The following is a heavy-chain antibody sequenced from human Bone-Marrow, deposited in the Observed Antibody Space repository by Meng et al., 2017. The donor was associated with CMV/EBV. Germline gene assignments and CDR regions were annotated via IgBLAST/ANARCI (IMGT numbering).Heavy chain of an antibody. CDR3: ARETPRLVGYCSSTSCSPRDFDYYYYGMDV. CDR1: GGTFSSYA. J-gene: IGHJ6*02. CDR2: IIPIFGTA. Sequence: SVKVSCKASGGTFSSYAISWVRQAPGQGLEWMGGIIPIFGTANYAQKFPGRVTITTDESTSTAYMELSSLRSEDTAVYYCARETPRLVGYCSSTSCSPRDFDYYYYGMDVWGQGTTVTVSS. V-gene: IGHV1-69*05. D-gene: IGHD2-2*01.